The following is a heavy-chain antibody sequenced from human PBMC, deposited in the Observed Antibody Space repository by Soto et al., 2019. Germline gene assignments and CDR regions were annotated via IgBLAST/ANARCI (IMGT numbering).Heavy chain of an antibody. V-gene: IGHV3-30*18. J-gene: IGHJ4*02. CDR2: ISYDGSNK. Sequence: GGSLELSCAASGFPFSGYGMHGVRQAPGKGLEWVAVISYDGSNKYYADSVKGRFTISRDNSKNTLYLQMNSLRAEDTAVYYCAKDLERGVDYWGQGTLVTVSS. D-gene: IGHD3-16*01. CDR3: AKDLERGVDY. CDR1: GFPFSGYG.